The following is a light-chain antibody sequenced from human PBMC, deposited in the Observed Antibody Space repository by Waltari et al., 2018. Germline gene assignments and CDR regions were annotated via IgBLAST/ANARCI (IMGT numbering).Light chain of an antibody. CDR1: QTVSTY. CDR3: LQRSLWPWT. CDR2: AAS. V-gene: IGKV3-11*01. J-gene: IGKJ1*01. Sequence: IVLTQSPATLSLSPGERATLSCRASQTVSTYLAWFQQKPGQAPRLLIYAASTRAPGIPARFSGSGSGTDFSRTISSLEPEDFAVYYCLQRSLWPWTFGQGTKVAVK.